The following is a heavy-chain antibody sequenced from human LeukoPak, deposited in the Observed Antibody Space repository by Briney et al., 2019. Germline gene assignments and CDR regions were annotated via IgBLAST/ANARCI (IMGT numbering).Heavy chain of an antibody. Sequence: SETLSLTCTLSGGSISQYYWSWIRQPPGKGPEWLGYVYRSGNTNYNPSLKSRVTISVDTSKNHFSLNLTSVTAADTAVYYCARVKDFAYSFFDLWGRGALVTVSS. CDR3: ARVKDFAYSFFDL. CDR2: VYRSGNT. J-gene: IGHJ2*01. CDR1: GGSISQYY. V-gene: IGHV4-59*01.